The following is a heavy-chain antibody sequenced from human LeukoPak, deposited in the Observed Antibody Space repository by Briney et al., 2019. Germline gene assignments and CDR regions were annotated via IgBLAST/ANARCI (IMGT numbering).Heavy chain of an antibody. V-gene: IGHV1-3*01. CDR1: GYTFTSYY. J-gene: IGHJ4*02. CDR2: ISCGKGET. CDR3: ARDNGYQLLWW. Sequence: ASVKVSCKASGYTFTSYYMHWVRQAPGQGLEWMGWISCGKGETKYSQKFQDRVTITRDTSASTAYMELSSLRSEDTAVYYCARDNGYQLLWWWGQGTLVTVSS. D-gene: IGHD2-2*01.